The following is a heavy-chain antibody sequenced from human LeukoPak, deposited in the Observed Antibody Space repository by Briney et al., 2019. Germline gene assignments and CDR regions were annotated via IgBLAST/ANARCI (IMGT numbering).Heavy chain of an antibody. J-gene: IGHJ6*02. CDR3: AGSSSFYYYGMDV. V-gene: IGHV3-11*01. D-gene: IGHD6-6*01. CDR2: ISSSGSTI. Sequence: IRQAXXXXXXXVSYISSSGSTIYYADSVKGRFTISRDNAKNSLYLQMNSLRAEDTAVYYCAGSSSFYYYGMDVWGQGTTVTVSS.